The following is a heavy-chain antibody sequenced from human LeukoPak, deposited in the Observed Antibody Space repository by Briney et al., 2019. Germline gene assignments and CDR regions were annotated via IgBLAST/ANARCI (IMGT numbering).Heavy chain of an antibody. CDR2: IGSSISYI. CDR1: GFTFSSYS. Sequence: GGSLRLSCAASGFTFSSYSTKWVRQGPGKGLEWVSFIGSSISYISYADSVKGRFTISRDNAKNSLYLQMNSLRAEDTAVYYCAREGYYSGLDVWGQGTTVTVSS. CDR3: AREGYYSGLDV. J-gene: IGHJ6*02. V-gene: IGHV3-21*01.